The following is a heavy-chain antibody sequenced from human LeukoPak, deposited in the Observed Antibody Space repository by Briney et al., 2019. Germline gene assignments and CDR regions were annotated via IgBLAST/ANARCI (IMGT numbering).Heavy chain of an antibody. CDR2: ISYDGSNK. V-gene: IGHV3-30-3*01. Sequence: GGSLRLSCAASGFTFSSYAMHWVRQAPGKGLEWVAVISYDGSNKYYADSVKGRFTISRDNSKNTLYLQMNSLRAEDTAVYYCAKDSRLRQYNWFDPWGQGTLVTVSS. CDR3: AKDSRLRQYNWFDP. J-gene: IGHJ5*02. D-gene: IGHD2-15*01. CDR1: GFTFSSYA.